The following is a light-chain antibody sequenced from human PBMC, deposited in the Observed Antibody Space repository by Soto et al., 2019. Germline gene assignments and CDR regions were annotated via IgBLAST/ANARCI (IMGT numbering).Light chain of an antibody. CDR2: SVS. J-gene: IGLJ1*01. Sequence: QSVLTQPRSVSGSPGQSVTISCTGTSSDVGGHNYVSWYQQYPGKAPRLLLSSVSKRPSGVPDRFSGSKSGNTASLTISGLQAEAEADYYCCSYAGSYTYVFGTGTKVTVL. CDR3: CSYAGSYTYV. CDR1: SSDVGGHNY. V-gene: IGLV2-11*01.